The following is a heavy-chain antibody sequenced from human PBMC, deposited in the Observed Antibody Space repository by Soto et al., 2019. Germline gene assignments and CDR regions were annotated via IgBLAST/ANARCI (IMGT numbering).Heavy chain of an antibody. CDR1: GYTFTSYY. D-gene: IGHD6-13*01. Sequence: ASVKVSCKASGYTFTSYYMHWVRQAPGQGLEWMGIINPSGGSTSYAQKFQGRVTMTRDTSTSTVYMELSSLRSEDTAVYYCARSSSSWYLGYYYYGIDVWGQGTTVTVSS. J-gene: IGHJ6*02. V-gene: IGHV1-46*01. CDR3: ARSSSSWYLGYYYYGIDV. CDR2: INPSGGST.